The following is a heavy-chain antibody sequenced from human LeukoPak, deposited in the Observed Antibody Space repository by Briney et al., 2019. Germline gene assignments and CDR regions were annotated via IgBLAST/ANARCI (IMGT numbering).Heavy chain of an antibody. Sequence: GGSLRLSCAASGFTFSSYSMNWVREAPGKGLEWVSYISSSRSYIYYADSVKGRFTISRDNAKNSLYLQMNSLRAEDTAVYYCAREGGYSSSWNYFDYWGQGTLVTVSS. CDR3: AREGGYSSSWNYFDY. J-gene: IGHJ4*02. D-gene: IGHD6-13*01. CDR1: GFTFSSYS. CDR2: ISSSRSYI. V-gene: IGHV3-21*05.